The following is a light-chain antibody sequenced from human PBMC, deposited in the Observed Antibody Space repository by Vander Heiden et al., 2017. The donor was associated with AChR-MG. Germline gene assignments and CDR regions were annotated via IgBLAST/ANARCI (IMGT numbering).Light chain of an antibody. J-gene: IGKJ4*01. CDR3: QQYHDLPLT. Sequence: IQMTQSPPSLSASVGDRVTITCQASQDIKYYLNWYQKKPGRAPNLLILDASKLETGIPSRFSGSGSGTHFTFTISSLQPEDFATYYCQQYHDLPLTFGGGTKVDMK. CDR2: DAS. CDR1: QDIKYY. V-gene: IGKV1-33*01.